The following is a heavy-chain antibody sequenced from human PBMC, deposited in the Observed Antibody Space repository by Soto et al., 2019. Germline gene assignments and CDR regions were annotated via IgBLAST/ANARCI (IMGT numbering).Heavy chain of an antibody. CDR3: ARDRSYGDY. Sequence: GGSLRLSCAASGFTFSSYWMSWVRQAPGKGLEWVENIKQDGSEKCYVDSVKGRFTISRDNAKNSLYLQMTSLRAEDTAVYYCARDRSYGDYWGQGTLVTVSS. J-gene: IGHJ4*02. CDR1: GFTFSSYW. CDR2: IKQDGSEK. D-gene: IGHD5-18*01. V-gene: IGHV3-7*01.